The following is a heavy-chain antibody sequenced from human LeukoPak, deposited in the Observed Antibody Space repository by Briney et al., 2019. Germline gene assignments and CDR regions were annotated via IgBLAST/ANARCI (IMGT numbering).Heavy chain of an antibody. D-gene: IGHD2-2*01. CDR3: AQTYCSSTRCYPGAFDI. J-gene: IGHJ3*02. Sequence: GASVKVSCKASGYTFTSYAMHWVRQAPGQRLEWMGGINAGNGNTKYSQKLQDRVTITRDTSASTAYMELSSLRSEDTAVYYCAQTYCSSTRCYPGAFDIWGQGTMVTVSS. CDR1: GYTFTSYA. CDR2: INAGNGNT. V-gene: IGHV1-3*01.